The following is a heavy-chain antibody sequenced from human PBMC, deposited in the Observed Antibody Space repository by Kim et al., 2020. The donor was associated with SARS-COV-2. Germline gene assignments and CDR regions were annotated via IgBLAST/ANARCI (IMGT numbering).Heavy chain of an antibody. CDR1: GYTFTSHK. D-gene: IGHD3-9*01. J-gene: IGHJ4*02. CDR3: ARDNIDWSFDY. Sequence: ASMKVSCKASGYTFTSHKIHWVRQAPGQGLEWMGIITPIDAITSYAQKFQGSVTMTSDTSTSTENMELSSLRSEETAVYYCARDNIDWSFDYWGQGTLVTVSS. V-gene: IGHV1-46*01. CDR2: ITPIDAIT.